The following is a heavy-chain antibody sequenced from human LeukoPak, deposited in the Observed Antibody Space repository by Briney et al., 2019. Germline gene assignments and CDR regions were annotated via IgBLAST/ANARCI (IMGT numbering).Heavy chain of an antibody. D-gene: IGHD5-24*01. V-gene: IGHV3-48*01. J-gene: IGHJ4*02. CDR2: IGISSGNT. Sequence: GGSLRLSCAASGFTFSSYGMHWVRQAPGKGLEWISYIGISSGNTYYADSVKGRFTISGDKARDSLYLQMNSLRVEDTAVYYCARDYKYAFDNWGRGTLVTVSS. CDR1: GFTFSSYG. CDR3: ARDYKYAFDN.